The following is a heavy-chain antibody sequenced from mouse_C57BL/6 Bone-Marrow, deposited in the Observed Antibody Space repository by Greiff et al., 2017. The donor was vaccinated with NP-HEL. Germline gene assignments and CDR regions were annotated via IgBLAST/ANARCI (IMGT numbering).Heavy chain of an antibody. CDR2: INPNYGTT. V-gene: IGHV1-39*01. CDR3: ARDYYGPYYFDY. Sequence: EVKVVESGPELVKPGASVKISCKASGYSFTDYNMNWVKQSNGKSLEWIGVINPNYGTTSYNQKFKGKATLTVDQSSSTAYMQLNSLTSEDSAVYYCARDYYGPYYFDYWGQGTTLTVSS. CDR1: GYSFTDYN. J-gene: IGHJ2*01. D-gene: IGHD1-1*01.